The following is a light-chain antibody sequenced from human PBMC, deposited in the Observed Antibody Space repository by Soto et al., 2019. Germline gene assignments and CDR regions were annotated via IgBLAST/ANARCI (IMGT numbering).Light chain of an antibody. V-gene: IGKV1-17*03. J-gene: IGKJ1*01. CDR3: LHHNFDQWT. Sequence: IRMTQSPAAMSASVGDSVTITCRASQGISDSLAWFQQKQGKAPKRLIYAASRLQSGVPSRFSGSGSGTDFTLTINTLEPEDFATYYCLHHNFDQWTFGQGTKVEIK. CDR1: QGISDS. CDR2: AAS.